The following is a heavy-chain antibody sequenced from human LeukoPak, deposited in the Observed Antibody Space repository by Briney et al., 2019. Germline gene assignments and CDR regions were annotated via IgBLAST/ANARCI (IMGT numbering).Heavy chain of an antibody. D-gene: IGHD5-18*01. CDR2: INHSGST. V-gene: IGHV4-34*01. J-gene: IGHJ4*02. CDR1: GGSFSGYY. Sequence: PSETLSLTCAVYGGSFSGYYWSWIRQPPGKGLEWIGEINHSGSTNYNPSLKSRVTISVDTSKNQFPLKLSSVTAADTAVYYCARGWGYSYGNYFDYWGQGTLVTVSS. CDR3: ARGWGYSYGNYFDY.